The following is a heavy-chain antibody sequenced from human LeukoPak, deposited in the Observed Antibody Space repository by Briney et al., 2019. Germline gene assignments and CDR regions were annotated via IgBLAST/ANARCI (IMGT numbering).Heavy chain of an antibody. D-gene: IGHD4-17*01. CDR1: GFTFETYW. CDR2: NGYGTTT. CDR3: ARDEPTVTTGPPVGS. V-gene: IGHV3-74*01. Sequence: GGSLRLSCAASGFTFETYWMHWVRQAPGKGLVWVSCNGYGTTTNYADSVKGRFTISRDNAKNTLYLQMNSLRVEDTAVYYCARDEPTVTTGPPVGSWGQGTLVTVSS. J-gene: IGHJ4*02.